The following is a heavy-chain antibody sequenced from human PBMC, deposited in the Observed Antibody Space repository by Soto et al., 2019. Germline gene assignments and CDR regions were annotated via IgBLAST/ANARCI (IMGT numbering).Heavy chain of an antibody. CDR2: IGTAGGT. D-gene: IGHD4-17*01. Sequence: GGSLRLSCAASGFTFSSYDMHWVRQATGKGLEWVSAIGTAGGTYYPGSVKGRFTISRENAKNSLYLQMNSLRTEDTAVYYCARSAYDYGGKLVSVAFDYWGQGTLVTVSS. V-gene: IGHV3-13*01. J-gene: IGHJ4*02. CDR3: ARSAYDYGGKLVSVAFDY. CDR1: GFTFSSYD.